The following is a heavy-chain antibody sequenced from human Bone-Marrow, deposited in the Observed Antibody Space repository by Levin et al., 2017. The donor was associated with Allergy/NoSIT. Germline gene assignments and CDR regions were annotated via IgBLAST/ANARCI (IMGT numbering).Heavy chain of an antibody. V-gene: IGHV3-23*01. D-gene: IGHD1-26*01. CDR2: IGGRGDTS. CDR3: AKQRGATIDF. Sequence: GGSLRLSCAASGFAFSSFAMGWVRQAPGRGLEWVSTIGGRGDTSDYSDSVRGRFTISRDSSNDTLFLQLSRLRPDDTATYYCAKQRGATIDFWGQGTLVTVSS. J-gene: IGHJ4*02. CDR1: GFAFSSFA.